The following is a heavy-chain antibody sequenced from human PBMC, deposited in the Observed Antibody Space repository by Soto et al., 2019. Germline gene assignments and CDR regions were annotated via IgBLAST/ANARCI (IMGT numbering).Heavy chain of an antibody. J-gene: IGHJ6*02. CDR3: ARSPRTGTKVDYYHYGIDV. CDR1: GGSISSSSYY. D-gene: IGHD1-7*01. CDR2: IYYSGST. Sequence: PSETLSLTCTVSGGSISSSSYYWGWIRQPPGKGLEWIGSIYYSGSTYYNPSLKSRVTISVDTSKNQFSLKLSSVTAADTAVYYCARSPRTGTKVDYYHYGIDVWGQGTTVTVSS. V-gene: IGHV4-39*01.